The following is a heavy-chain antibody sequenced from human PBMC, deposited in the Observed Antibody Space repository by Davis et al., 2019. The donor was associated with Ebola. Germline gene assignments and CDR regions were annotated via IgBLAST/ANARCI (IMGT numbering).Heavy chain of an antibody. CDR3: AGSSGLTPDY. D-gene: IGHD6-19*01. J-gene: IGHJ4*02. Sequence: GSLRLSCAASGFTFSSYAMHWVRQPPGKGLEWIGSIYYSGSTYYNPSLKSRVTISVDTSKNQFSLKVSSVTAADTAVYYCAGSSGLTPDYWGQGTLVTVSS. V-gene: IGHV4-39*01. CDR2: IYYSGST. CDR1: GFTFSSYAMH.